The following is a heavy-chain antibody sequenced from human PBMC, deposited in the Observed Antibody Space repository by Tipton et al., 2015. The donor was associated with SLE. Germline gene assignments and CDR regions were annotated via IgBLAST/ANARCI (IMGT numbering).Heavy chain of an antibody. CDR1: GFIFSMHT. D-gene: IGHD4-17*01. CDR2: ITRDGVTT. Sequence: SLRLSCAASGFIFSMHTMTWVRQAPGKGLQWFSGITRDGVTTWSADSVKGRFTISRDNSKNPLYLQMNGLRAEDTAIYYCARDAYGDSTVLLDYWGQGTLVTVSS. V-gene: IGHV3-23*01. J-gene: IGHJ4*02. CDR3: ARDAYGDSTVLLDY.